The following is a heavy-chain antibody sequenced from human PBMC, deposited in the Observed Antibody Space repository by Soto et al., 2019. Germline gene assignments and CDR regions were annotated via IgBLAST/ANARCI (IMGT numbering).Heavy chain of an antibody. CDR2: ISYDGSNK. CDR1: GFTFSSYA. J-gene: IGHJ4*02. CDR3: ARSPYDYVWGSYRYTGLAVPYYFDY. Sequence: GGSLRLSCAASGFTFSSYAMHWVRQAPGKGLEWVAVISYDGSNKYYADSVKGRFTISRDNSKNTLYLQMNSLRAEDTAVYYCARSPYDYVWGSYRYTGLAVPYYFDYWGQGTLVTVPQ. V-gene: IGHV3-30-3*01. D-gene: IGHD3-16*02.